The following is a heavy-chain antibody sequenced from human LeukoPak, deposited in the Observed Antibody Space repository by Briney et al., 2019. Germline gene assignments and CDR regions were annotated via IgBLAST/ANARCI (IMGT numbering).Heavy chain of an antibody. CDR3: ARVGSDEYYFDY. J-gene: IGHJ4*02. CDR1: GFTVSSNY. V-gene: IGHV3-66*01. Sequence: GGSLRLSCAASGFTVSSNYMSWVRQAPGKGLEWVSVIYSGGSTYYADSVKGRFTISRDNSKNTLYLQMNSLRAEDTAVYYCARVGSDEYYFDYWGQGTLVTVSS. D-gene: IGHD3-16*01. CDR2: IYSGGST.